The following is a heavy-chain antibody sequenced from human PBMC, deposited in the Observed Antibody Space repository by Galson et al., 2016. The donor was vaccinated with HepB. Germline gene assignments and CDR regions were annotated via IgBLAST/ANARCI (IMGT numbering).Heavy chain of an antibody. CDR3: ARPVDYFGSGIYELDY. D-gene: IGHD3-10*01. CDR2: IHPRDPET. V-gene: IGHV5-51*01. CDR1: GYTFASYL. Sequence: QSGAEVKKPGESLKISCKGFGYTFASYLIAWVPQIPGKGLEGMGSIHPRDPETRSSPSFKAQVTISADNAISTAYLQWSSLKASDTAMYYCARPVDYFGSGIYELDYWGQGTLVTVSS. J-gene: IGHJ4*02.